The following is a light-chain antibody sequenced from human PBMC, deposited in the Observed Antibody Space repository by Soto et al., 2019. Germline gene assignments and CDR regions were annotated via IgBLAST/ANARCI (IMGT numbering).Light chain of an antibody. CDR2: EVS. CDR3: QAWDSSTVV. J-gene: IGLJ2*01. CDR1: SSDVGGYNY. V-gene: IGLV2-8*01. Sequence: QSVLTQPPSASGSPGQSVTISCTGTSSDVGGYNYVSWYQQHPGKAPKLMIYEVSKRPSGVPDRFSGSKSGNTASLTVSGLQAEDEADYYCQAWDSSTVVFGGGTQLTVL.